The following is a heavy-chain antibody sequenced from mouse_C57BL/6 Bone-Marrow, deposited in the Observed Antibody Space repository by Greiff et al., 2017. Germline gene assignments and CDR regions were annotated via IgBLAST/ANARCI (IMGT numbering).Heavy chain of an antibody. J-gene: IGHJ4*01. CDR3: ARSRLISYYAMDY. Sequence: QVQLKESGAELVKPGASVKISCKASGYAFSSYWMNWVKQRPGKGLEWIGQIYPGDGDTNYNGKFKGKATLTADKSSSTAYMQLSSLTSEDSAVYFCARSRLISYYAMDYWGQGTSVTVSS. CDR1: GYAFSSYW. V-gene: IGHV1-80*01. D-gene: IGHD1-1*01. CDR2: IYPGDGDT.